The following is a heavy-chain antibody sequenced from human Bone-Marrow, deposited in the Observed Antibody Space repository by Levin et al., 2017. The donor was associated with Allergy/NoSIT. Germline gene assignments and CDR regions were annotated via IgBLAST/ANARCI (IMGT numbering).Heavy chain of an antibody. CDR1: GFPFRSYA. J-gene: IGHJ4*02. D-gene: IGHD2-8*02. CDR2: VSYDGTTK. V-gene: IGHV3-30*04. CDR3: AKAYISGATGVNTAFHS. Sequence: GGSLRLSCAASGFPFRSYALLWVRQAPGKGLEWVALVSYDGTTKDHADSVKDRFTVSRDNSNNTFYLQMNSLRPDDSAVYYCAKAYISGATGVNTAFHSWGQGTLVTVSS.